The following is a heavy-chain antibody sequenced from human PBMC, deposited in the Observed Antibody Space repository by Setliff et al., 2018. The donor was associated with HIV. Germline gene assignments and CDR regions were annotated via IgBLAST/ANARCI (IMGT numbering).Heavy chain of an antibody. CDR2: INPSSGST. D-gene: IGHD3-10*01. J-gene: IGHJ4*02. CDR1: GYTFNDNY. CDR3: ARDLSVEGSGSYFDY. Sequence: ASVKVSCKASGYTFNDNYMHWVRQAPGQGLEWMGIINPSSGSTTYAQKFQGRVTMTRDTSTNTLYMELSSLRSEDTAVYYCARDLSVEGSGSYFDYWGQGTLVTVSS. V-gene: IGHV1-46*02.